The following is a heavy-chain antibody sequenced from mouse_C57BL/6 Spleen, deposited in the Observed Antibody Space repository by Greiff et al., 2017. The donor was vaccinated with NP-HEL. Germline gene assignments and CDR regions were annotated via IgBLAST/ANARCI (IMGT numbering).Heavy chain of an antibody. CDR2: IDPSDSYT. CDR3: ARGIYYDYDEGGFYFDY. D-gene: IGHD2-4*01. J-gene: IGHJ2*01. V-gene: IGHV1-50*01. Sequence: QVQLQQPGAELVKPGASVKLSCKASGYTFTSYWMQWVKQRPGQGLEWIGEIDPSDSYTNYNQKFKGKATFTVDTSSSTAYMQLSSLTSEDSAVYYCARGIYYDYDEGGFYFDYWGQGTTLTVSS. CDR1: GYTFTSYW.